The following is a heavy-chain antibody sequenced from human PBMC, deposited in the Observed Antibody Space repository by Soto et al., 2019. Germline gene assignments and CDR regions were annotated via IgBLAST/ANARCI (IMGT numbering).Heavy chain of an antibody. CDR2: ISSSGSTI. V-gene: IGHV3-48*03. CDR3: AKSRYSSTWYGMDV. CDR1: EFTFRSYE. Sequence: TGGSQRLSCAASEFTFRSYEMNWVRQAPGKGLEWVSYISSSGSTIYYADSVKGRFTISRDNSKNTLYLQMNSLRAEDTAVYYCAKSRYSSTWYGMDVWGQGITVTVSS. D-gene: IGHD3-9*01. J-gene: IGHJ6*02.